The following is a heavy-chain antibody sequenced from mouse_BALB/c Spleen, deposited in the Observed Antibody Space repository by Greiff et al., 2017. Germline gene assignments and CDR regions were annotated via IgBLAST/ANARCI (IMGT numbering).Heavy chain of an antibody. J-gene: IGHJ2*01. Sequence: VQLQQSGPGLVKPSQSLSLTCTVTGYSITSDYAWNWIRQFPGNKLEWMGYISYSGSTSYNPSLQSRISITRDTSKNQFFLQLNSVTTEDTATYYCARLDYFDYWGQGTTLTVSS. CDR2: ISYSGST. CDR1: GYSITSDYA. V-gene: IGHV3-2*02. CDR3: ARLDYFDY.